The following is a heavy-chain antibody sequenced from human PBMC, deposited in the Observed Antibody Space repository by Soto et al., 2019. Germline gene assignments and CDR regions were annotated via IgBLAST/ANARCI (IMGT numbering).Heavy chain of an antibody. CDR2: ISYDGSNK. D-gene: IGHD3-22*01. J-gene: IGHJ4*02. V-gene: IGHV3-30*18. CDR3: AKVGDSSGYYWDFDY. CDR1: GFTFSSYG. Sequence: GGSLRLSCAASGFTFSSYGMHWVRQAPGKGLEWVAVISYDGSNKYYADSVKGRFTISRDNSKNTLYLQMNSLRAEDTAVYYCAKVGDSSGYYWDFDYWGQGTLVTVSS.